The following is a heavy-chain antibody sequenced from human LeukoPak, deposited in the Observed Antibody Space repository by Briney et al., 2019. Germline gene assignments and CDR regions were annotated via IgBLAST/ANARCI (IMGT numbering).Heavy chain of an antibody. J-gene: IGHJ4*02. CDR3: ARHPLYYDILTGHYFDY. D-gene: IGHD3-9*01. Sequence: KSSETLSLTCTVSGGSISSSRYSWGWIRQPPGRDLEWLGSIFYSGSTYYNPSLKSRVTISIHTSKNQFSLKLSSVTAADTAVYYCARHPLYYDILTGHYFDYWGQGTLVTVSS. V-gene: IGHV4-39*01. CDR2: IFYSGST. CDR1: GGSISSSRYS.